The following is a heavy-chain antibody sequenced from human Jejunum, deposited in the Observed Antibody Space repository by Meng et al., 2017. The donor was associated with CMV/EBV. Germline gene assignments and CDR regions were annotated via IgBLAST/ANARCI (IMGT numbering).Heavy chain of an antibody. D-gene: IGHD3-3*01. CDR1: FTFDHYA. V-gene: IGHV3-9*01. J-gene: IGHJ4*02. CDR2: ISWNGDNI. CDR3: AKTLSPYDFWSGADY. Sequence: FTFDHYAMHWVRQAPGKGLEWVSGISWNGDNIDYADSVRGRFTISRDNAKNSLYLQMNSLKAEDTAFYYCAKTLSPYDFWSGADYWGQGTLVTVSS.